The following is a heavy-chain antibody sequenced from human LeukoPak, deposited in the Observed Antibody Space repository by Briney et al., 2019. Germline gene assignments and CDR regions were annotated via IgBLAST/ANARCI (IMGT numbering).Heavy chain of an antibody. D-gene: IGHD7-27*01. CDR3: AKHLLTGEVDY. J-gene: IGHJ4*02. CDR2: ISYDGSNK. V-gene: IGHV3-30*18. Sequence: PGRSLRLSCAASGFTFSSYGMHWVRRAPGKGLEWVAIISYDGSNKYYADSVKGRFTISRDNSKNTLYLQMNSLRAEDTAVYYCAKHLLTGEVDYWGQGTLVTVSS. CDR1: GFTFSSYG.